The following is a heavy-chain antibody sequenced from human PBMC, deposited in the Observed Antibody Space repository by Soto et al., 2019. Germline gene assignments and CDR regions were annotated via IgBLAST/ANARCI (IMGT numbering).Heavy chain of an antibody. V-gene: IGHV3-33*01. CDR2: IWNDGSKQ. Sequence: QTEESLRLSCVASGFTFSRYGMHWVRQAPGKGLEWVAVIWNDGSKQVYDDSVKGRFTISRDNAKNSLYLQMNSLRAEDTAIYYCARPYCSGGSCYNWFDPWGQGTLVTVSS. CDR3: ARPYCSGGSCYNWFDP. D-gene: IGHD2-15*01. J-gene: IGHJ5*02. CDR1: GFTFSRYG.